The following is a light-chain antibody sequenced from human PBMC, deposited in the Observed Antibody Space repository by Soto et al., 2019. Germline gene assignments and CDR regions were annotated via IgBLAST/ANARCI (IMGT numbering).Light chain of an antibody. V-gene: IGLV1-40*01. Sequence: QSVLTQPPSVSGARGQRVTISCTGSSSNIGAGYDVHGYQQLPGTAPQRLIYGNSKRPSGVPDRFSGSKSGTSASLAITGLQAEDEADYYCQSYDSSLSVVFGGGTKLTVL. CDR3: QSYDSSLSVV. CDR1: SSNIGAGYD. CDR2: GNS. J-gene: IGLJ2*01.